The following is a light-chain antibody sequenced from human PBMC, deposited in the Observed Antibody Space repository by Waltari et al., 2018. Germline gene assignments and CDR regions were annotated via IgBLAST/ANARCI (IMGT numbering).Light chain of an antibody. V-gene: IGLV2-14*03. CDR2: DVT. Sequence: QSALTQPASVSGSPGQSITISCPGTRSDVGGFDYVSWYQQLPGKAPRLRIYDVTQRPSGVSNRFSGSKSGNTASLAISGLQAEDEGDYYCISYTSSSTFVFGGGTQLTVL. CDR3: ISYTSSSTFV. J-gene: IGLJ3*02. CDR1: RSDVGGFDY.